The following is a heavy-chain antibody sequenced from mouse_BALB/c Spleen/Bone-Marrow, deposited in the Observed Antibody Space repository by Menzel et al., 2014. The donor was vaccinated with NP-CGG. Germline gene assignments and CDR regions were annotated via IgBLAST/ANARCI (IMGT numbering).Heavy chain of an antibody. CDR3: ARWDYAMDY. CDR1: GYAFTNYL. V-gene: IGHV1-54*01. Sequence: VPGVESGAELVRPGTSVKVSCKASGYAFTNYLIEWVKQRPGQGLAWIGVINPGSGGTNYNEKFKGKATLTADKSSSTAYMQLSSLTSDDSAVYFCARWDYAMDYWGQGTSVTVSS. CDR2: INPGSGGT. J-gene: IGHJ4*01.